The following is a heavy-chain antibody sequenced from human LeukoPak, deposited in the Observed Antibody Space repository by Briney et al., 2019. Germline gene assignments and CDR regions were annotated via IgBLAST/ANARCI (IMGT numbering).Heavy chain of an antibody. V-gene: IGHV3-73*01. CDR1: GFTFSGSA. CDR3: ARGHPYEETFDI. D-gene: IGHD3-3*01. J-gene: IGHJ3*02. CDR2: IRSKANSYAT. Sequence: GGSLRLSCAASGFTFSGSAMHWVRQASGKGLEWVGRIRSKANSYATAYAASVKGRFTISRDDSKNTAYLQMNSLRAEDTAVYYCARGHPYEETFDIWGQGTMVTVSS.